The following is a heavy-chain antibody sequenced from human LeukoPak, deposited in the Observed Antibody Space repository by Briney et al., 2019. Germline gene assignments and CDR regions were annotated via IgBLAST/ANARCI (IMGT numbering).Heavy chain of an antibody. D-gene: IGHD1-26*01. CDR1: VFTVSNNF. V-gene: IGHV3-53*01. CDR2: IYSGGNT. CDR3: ARVGKRVGVDAFDI. Sequence: PGRSLRLSCAASVFTVSNNFMSWVRQAPGKGLEWVSVIYSGGNTYYADSVKGRFTISRDNSKNTLNLQMNSLRAEDTAVYYCARVGKRVGVDAFDIWGQGTVVTVSS. J-gene: IGHJ3*02.